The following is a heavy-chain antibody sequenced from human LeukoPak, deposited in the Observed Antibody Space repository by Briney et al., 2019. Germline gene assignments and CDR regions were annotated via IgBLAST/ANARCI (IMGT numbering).Heavy chain of an antibody. J-gene: IGHJ6*03. CDR2: INHSGST. CDR1: GGSFSGYS. V-gene: IGHV4-34*01. D-gene: IGHD3-10*01. Sequence: SETLSLTCAVYGGSFSGYSWSWIRQPPGQGLEWIGEINHSGSTDYNPSLKSRVTISVDTSKNQFSLKLTSVTAADTAVYYCARGRAYYYGSGPTYYYYIDVWGKGTTVTVSS. CDR3: ARGRAYYYGSGPTYYYYIDV.